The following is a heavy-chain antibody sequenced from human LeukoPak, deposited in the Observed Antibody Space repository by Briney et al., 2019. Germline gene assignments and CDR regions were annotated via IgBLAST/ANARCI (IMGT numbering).Heavy chain of an antibody. D-gene: IGHD3-10*01. CDR2: ISYDGSNK. CDR1: GFTFSSYD. J-gene: IGHJ5*02. V-gene: IGHV3-30*18. CDR3: AKGQVYNPWFDP. Sequence: PGGSLRLSCAASGFTFSSYDMNWVRQAPGKGLEWVALISYDGSNKYYADSVKGRFTISRENSKNTLYLQMDSLRAEDTAVYYCAKGQVYNPWFDPWGQGTLVTVSS.